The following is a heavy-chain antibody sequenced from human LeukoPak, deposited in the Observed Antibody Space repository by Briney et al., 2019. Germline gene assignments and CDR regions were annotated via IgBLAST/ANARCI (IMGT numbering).Heavy chain of an antibody. V-gene: IGHV3-7*03. CDR1: GFTFSSYW. CDR3: AKDPNRMVTPHPPFAY. D-gene: IGHD1-14*01. Sequence: GGSLRLSCAASGFTFSSYWMSWVRQAPGKGLEWVANIKQDGSEKYYVDSVKGRFTISRDNSKNTLYLQMNSLRAEDTAVYYCAKDPNRMVTPHPPFAYGGQGTLVTVSS. CDR2: IKQDGSEK. J-gene: IGHJ4*02.